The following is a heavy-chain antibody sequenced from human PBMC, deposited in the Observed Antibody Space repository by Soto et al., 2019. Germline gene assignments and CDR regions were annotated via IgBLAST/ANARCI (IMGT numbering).Heavy chain of an antibody. Sequence: GGSLRLSCAASGFTFSSYAMSWVRQAPGKGLEWVSAISGSGGSTYYADSVKGRFTISRDNSKNTLYLQMNSLRAEDTAVYYCAKYYGSGSYYSGGMDVWGQGTTVTVSS. V-gene: IGHV3-23*01. CDR1: GFTFSSYA. CDR2: ISGSGGST. CDR3: AKYYGSGSYYSGGMDV. D-gene: IGHD3-10*01. J-gene: IGHJ6*02.